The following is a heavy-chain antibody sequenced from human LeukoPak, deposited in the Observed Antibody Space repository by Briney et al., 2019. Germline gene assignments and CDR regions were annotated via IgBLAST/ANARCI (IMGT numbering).Heavy chain of an antibody. CDR2: IWYDGTNT. CDR3: ARDFCSGGSCYPDAFDI. Sequence: PGRSLRLSCAASGFTLSNYGMHWVRQAPGKGLEWVAVIWYDGTNTYYADSVKGRFTISRDNSKNTLYLQMNSLRAEDTAVYYCARDFCSGGSCYPDAFDIWGQGTMVTVSS. D-gene: IGHD2-15*01. J-gene: IGHJ3*02. V-gene: IGHV3-33*08. CDR1: GFTLSNYG.